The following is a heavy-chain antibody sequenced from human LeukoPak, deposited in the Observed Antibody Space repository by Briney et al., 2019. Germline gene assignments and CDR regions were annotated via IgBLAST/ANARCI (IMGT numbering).Heavy chain of an antibody. Sequence: ERSLRLSCAASGFIFSNYAIHWVRQAPGKGLGWVAVISYDGSNKYYADSVKGRFTISRDISKNTLYLQMNSLRAEDTAVYYCARGYCSSISCYVDYWGQGTLVTVSS. J-gene: IGHJ4*02. CDR2: ISYDGSNK. CDR3: ARGYCSSISCYVDY. D-gene: IGHD2-2*01. CDR1: GFIFSNYA. V-gene: IGHV3-30*04.